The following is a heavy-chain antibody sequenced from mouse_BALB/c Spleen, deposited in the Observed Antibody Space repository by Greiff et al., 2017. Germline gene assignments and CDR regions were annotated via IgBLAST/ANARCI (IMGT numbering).Heavy chain of an antibody. J-gene: IGHJ4*01. V-gene: IGHV5-15*02. CDR2: ISNLAYSI. D-gene: IGHD2-1*01. CDR1: GFTFSDYG. Sequence: EVMLVESGGGLVQPGGSRKLSCAASGFTFSDYGMAWVRQAPGKGLEWVAFISNLAYSIYYADTVTGRFTISRENAKNTLYLEMSSLRSEDTDIYYCARERGNPNAMDYWGQGTSVTVSS. CDR3: ARERGNPNAMDY.